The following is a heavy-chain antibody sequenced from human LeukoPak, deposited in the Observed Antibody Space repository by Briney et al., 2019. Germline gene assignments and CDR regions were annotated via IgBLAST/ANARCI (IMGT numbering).Heavy chain of an antibody. V-gene: IGHV3-23*01. J-gene: IGHJ4*02. CDR2: ISGSGTNT. D-gene: IGHD2-8*02. Sequence: PGGSLRLSCAASGFTFSSYAMSWVRQAPGKGLEWVSAISGSGTNTDYADSVKGRFTISRDNSKSTLSLQMNSLRDEDTAIYYCATYRQVLLPFESWGQGTLVTVSS. CDR1: GFTFSSYA. CDR3: ATYRQVLLPFES.